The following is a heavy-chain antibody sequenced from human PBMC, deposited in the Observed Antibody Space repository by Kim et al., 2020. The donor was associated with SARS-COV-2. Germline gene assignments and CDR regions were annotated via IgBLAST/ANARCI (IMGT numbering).Heavy chain of an antibody. Sequence: YALSVKGRITTNPDTSKNQFSLQLTSVTPEDTAVYYCARDRQRAGTGVDYWGQGTLVTVSS. J-gene: IGHJ4*02. D-gene: IGHD6-19*01. V-gene: IGHV6-1*01. CDR3: ARDRQRAGTGVDY.